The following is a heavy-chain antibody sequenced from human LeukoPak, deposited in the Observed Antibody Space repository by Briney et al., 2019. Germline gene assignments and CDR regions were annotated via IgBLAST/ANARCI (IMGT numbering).Heavy chain of an antibody. CDR3: AKDVIRGDSSGYYTGYFDY. V-gene: IGHV3-23*01. CDR1: GFTFNNYA. Sequence: GGSLRLSCAASGFTFNNYAMNWVRQAPGKGLEWVSVISPGGINTYYADSVKGRFTISRDNPKNMLYLQMNSLTTEDTAVYYCAKDVIRGDSSGYYTGYFDYWGQGTLVTVSS. CDR2: ISPGGINT. D-gene: IGHD3-22*01. J-gene: IGHJ4*02.